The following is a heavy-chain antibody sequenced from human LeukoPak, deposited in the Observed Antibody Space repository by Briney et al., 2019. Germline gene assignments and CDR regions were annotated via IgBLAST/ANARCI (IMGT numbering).Heavy chain of an antibody. D-gene: IGHD6-13*01. J-gene: IGHJ4*02. CDR2: ITEDGSEK. V-gene: IGHV3-7*03. Sequence: GGSLRLSCAASGLNFSSRWMNWVRQAPGQGLEWVASITEDGSEKHYVDSVKGRFTISRDNGKNSLYLQMNSLRAEDTAVYYCARDSGWWRFDFWGQGTLVTVSS. CDR1: GLNFSSRW. CDR3: ARDSGWWRFDF.